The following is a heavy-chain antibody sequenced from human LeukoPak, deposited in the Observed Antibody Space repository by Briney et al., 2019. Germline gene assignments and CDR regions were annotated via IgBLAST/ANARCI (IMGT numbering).Heavy chain of an antibody. J-gene: IGHJ6*03. D-gene: IGHD2-15*01. Sequence: XLEXVSLISWDGGSTYYADSVKGRFTISRDNSKNSLYLQMNSLRTEDTALYYCAKAGYCSGGSCYDYMDVWGKGTTVTVSS. V-gene: IGHV3-43*01. CDR3: AKAGYCSGGSCYDYMDV. CDR2: ISWDGGST.